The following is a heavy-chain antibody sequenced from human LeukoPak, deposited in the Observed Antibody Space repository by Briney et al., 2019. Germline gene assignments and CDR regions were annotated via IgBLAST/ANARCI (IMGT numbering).Heavy chain of an antibody. CDR3: ATRMTTVTSNDAFDI. V-gene: IGHV1-2*02. J-gene: IGHJ3*02. CDR2: INPNSGGT. D-gene: IGHD4-17*01. CDR1: GYTFTGYY. Sequence: ASVKVSCKASGYTFTGYYMHWVRQAPGQGLEWMGWINPNSGGTNYAQKFQGRVTMTRDTSISTAYMELSRLRSDDTAVYYCATRMTTVTSNDAFDIWGQGTMVTVSS.